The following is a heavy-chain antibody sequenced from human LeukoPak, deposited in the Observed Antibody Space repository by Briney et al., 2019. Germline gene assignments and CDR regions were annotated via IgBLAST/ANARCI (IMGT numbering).Heavy chain of an antibody. CDR1: GFTVSNNY. Sequence: PGGSLRLSCAASGFTVSNNYMSWVRQAPGKGLEWVSLISSGYSTYYADSVKGRFTVSRDNSQNTLYLQMNSLRAEDTAVYYCARGRWFDPWGQGTLVTVSS. V-gene: IGHV3-53*01. CDR3: ARGRWFDP. J-gene: IGHJ5*02. CDR2: ISSGYST.